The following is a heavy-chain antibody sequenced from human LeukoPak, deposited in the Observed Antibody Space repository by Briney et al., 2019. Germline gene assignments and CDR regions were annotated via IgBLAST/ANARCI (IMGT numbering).Heavy chain of an antibody. J-gene: IGHJ4*02. V-gene: IGHV5-51*01. Sequence: GESLKISCKASGYGFTSYWVGWVRQMPGKGLEWMGIIDPSDSETRYTPSFQGQVTISVDKSLTTAYLQWNSLKASDTAMYYCARQTAMGRSGDYWGQGTLVTVSS. D-gene: IGHD5-18*01. CDR3: ARQTAMGRSGDY. CDR1: GYGFTSYW. CDR2: IDPSDSET.